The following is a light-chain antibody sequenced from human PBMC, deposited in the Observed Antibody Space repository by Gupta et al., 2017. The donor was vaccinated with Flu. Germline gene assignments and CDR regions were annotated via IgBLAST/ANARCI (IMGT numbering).Light chain of an antibody. CDR2: NNS. CDR3: QSYDSGLSGSV. J-gene: IGLJ3*02. CDR1: TSNIGTGYD. V-gene: IGLV1-40*01. Sequence: QSVLTQPPSVSGAPGQRVTISCTGSTSNIGTGYDVPWYQQLPGTAPKLLIYNNSHRPSGVPDRFSGSKSGTSASLAITGLQAEDEADYFCQSYDSGLSGSVFGGGTKLTVL.